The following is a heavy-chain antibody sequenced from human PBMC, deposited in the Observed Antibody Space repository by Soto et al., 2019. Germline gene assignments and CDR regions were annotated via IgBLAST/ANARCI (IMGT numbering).Heavy chain of an antibody. CDR2: INPDGSST. CDR3: GRGGSDSPRGMDV. CDR1: GFTFSPYW. Sequence: EVQLAESGGGLVQPGGSLRLSCAASGFTFSPYWMHWVRQAPGKGLVWVSRINPDGSSTDYADSVKGRFTISRENAKNTLYLQMNSLRAEDTAVYDCGRGGSDSPRGMDVWGQGTTVTVSS. J-gene: IGHJ6*02. V-gene: IGHV3-74*01. D-gene: IGHD6-19*01.